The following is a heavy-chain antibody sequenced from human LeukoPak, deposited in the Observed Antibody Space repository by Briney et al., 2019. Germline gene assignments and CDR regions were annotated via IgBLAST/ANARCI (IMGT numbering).Heavy chain of an antibody. V-gene: IGHV4-39*07. CDR2: IYYSGST. CDR3: ARAGQWLGWFDP. J-gene: IGHJ5*02. D-gene: IGHD6-19*01. Sequence: PSETLSLTCTISGGSISSSSYYWGWIRQPPGKGLEWIGSIYYSGSTYYNPSLKSRVTISVDTSKNQFSLKLSSVTAADTAVYYCARAGQWLGWFDPWGQGTLVTVSS. CDR1: GGSISSSSYY.